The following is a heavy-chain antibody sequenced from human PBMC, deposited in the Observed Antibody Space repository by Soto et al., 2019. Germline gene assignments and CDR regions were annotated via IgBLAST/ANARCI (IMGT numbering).Heavy chain of an antibody. V-gene: IGHV3-30*19. D-gene: IGHD2-21*01. J-gene: IGHJ2*01. CDR1: GFTFSSYG. CDR3: ARPLWXXXXXXAYFDL. Sequence: QVQLVESGGGVVQPGRSLRLSCAASGFTFSSYGMHWVRQAPGKGLEWVAVIWYDGSNKYYADSVKGRFTISRDNSKNTLYLQMNXLRAEXTAVXXCARPLWXXXXXXAYFDLWGRGTLVTVSS. CDR2: IWYDGSNK.